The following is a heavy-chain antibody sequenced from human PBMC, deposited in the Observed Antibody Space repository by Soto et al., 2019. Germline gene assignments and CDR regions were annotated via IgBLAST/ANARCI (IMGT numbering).Heavy chain of an antibody. J-gene: IGHJ4*02. CDR3: AKDHHAPAQDY. CDR2: ISASGGST. Sequence: EVQLLESGGGLVQPGESLRLSCAASGFTFTNYAMSWVRQAPGKGLEWVSTISASGGSTYYVDSVKGRFSISRDNSKNTLYMQMSSLRAEDTAVYFCAKDHHAPAQDYWGQGTLVTVAS. V-gene: IGHV3-23*01. D-gene: IGHD2-2*01. CDR1: GFTFTNYA.